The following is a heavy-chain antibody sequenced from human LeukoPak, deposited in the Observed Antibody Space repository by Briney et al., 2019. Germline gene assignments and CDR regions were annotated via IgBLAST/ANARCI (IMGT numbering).Heavy chain of an antibody. CDR2: ILYDGRSK. CDR3: ARAGKTTYYDFWSGYYTFDY. D-gene: IGHD3-3*01. J-gene: IGHJ4*02. V-gene: IGHV3-30*04. CDR1: GLTFSNHA. Sequence: GGSLRLSCVGSGLTFSNHAWHWVRQVPGKGLEWVAVILYDGRSKYYADSVKGRFTISRDNSKNSLYLQMNSLRAEDTAVYYCARAGKTTYYDFWSGYYTFDYWGQGTLVTVSS.